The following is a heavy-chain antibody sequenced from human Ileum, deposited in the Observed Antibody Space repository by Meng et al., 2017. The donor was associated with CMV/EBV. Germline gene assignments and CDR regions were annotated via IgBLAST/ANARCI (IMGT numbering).Heavy chain of an antibody. CDR2: IRHDGSFR. CDR3: AKDSGVAGALDF. J-gene: IGHJ4*02. V-gene: IGHV3-30*02. CDR1: GFRFNTYA. Sequence: AASGFRFNTYAMHWVRQAPGKGLEWVAFIRHDGSFRYYVDSVKGRFTISRDNSKNTLFLQMNSLRVEDTALYYCAKDSGVAGALDFWGQGTLVTVSS. D-gene: IGHD1-26*01.